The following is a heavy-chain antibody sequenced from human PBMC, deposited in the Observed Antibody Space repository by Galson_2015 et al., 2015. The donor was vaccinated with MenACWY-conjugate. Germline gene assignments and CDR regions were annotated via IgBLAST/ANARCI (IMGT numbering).Heavy chain of an antibody. J-gene: IGHJ4*02. CDR3: AKGVWGTFDY. Sequence: SLRLSCAASGFTFNNYAMNWVRQVPGKGLEWVSVIGNSGGSTFYADSVKGRFTISRDNSKNTLYLQMNSLRAEDTAVYYCAKGVWGTFDYWGQGTLVTVSS. CDR2: IGNSGGST. CDR1: GFTFNNYA. D-gene: IGHD3-16*01. V-gene: IGHV3-23*01.